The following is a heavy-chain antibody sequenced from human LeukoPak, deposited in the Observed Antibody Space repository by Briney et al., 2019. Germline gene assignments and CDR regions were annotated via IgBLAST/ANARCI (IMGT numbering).Heavy chain of an antibody. D-gene: IGHD2/OR15-2a*01. CDR1: GDSISSRRYY. Sequence: PSETLSLTCSVSGDSISSRRYYWGWIRQPPGKDLEWLGTFFYSATTYYNPSLKSRLSMSVDTSKNQFSLKLTSVTAADTAVYYCASDSNIARFFIWGQGILVTVSS. CDR2: FFYSATT. J-gene: IGHJ4*02. V-gene: IGHV4-39*07. CDR3: ASDSNIARFFI.